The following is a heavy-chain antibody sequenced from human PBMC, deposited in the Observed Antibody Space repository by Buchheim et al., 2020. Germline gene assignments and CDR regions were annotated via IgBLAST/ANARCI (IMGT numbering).Heavy chain of an antibody. D-gene: IGHD1-26*01. CDR1: GFTFSSYA. CDR2: ISGSGGIR. J-gene: IGHJ4*02. V-gene: IGHV3-23*01. CDR3: AKTDWELLSHFDS. Sequence: EVQLLESGGGLVQPGGSLRLSCAASGFTFSSYAMSWVRQAPGKGLEWVSVISGSGGIRCYADSVKGRFTLSRDNSKNTLYLQMNSLRAEDTAIYYCAKTDWELLSHFDSWGQGTL.